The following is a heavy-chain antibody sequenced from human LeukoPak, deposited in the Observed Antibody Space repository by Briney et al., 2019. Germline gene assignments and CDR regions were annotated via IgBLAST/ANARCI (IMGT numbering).Heavy chain of an antibody. CDR3: ARDRDYGDYNTQDLFVY. CDR2: ISAYNGNT. Sequence: ASVKVSCKASGYTFTNFGISWVRQAPGQGLEWMGWISAYNGNTNYAQRLQGRVTMTTDTSTSTAYMELRSLRSDDTAVYYCARDRDYGDYNTQDLFVYWGQGTLVTVSS. J-gene: IGHJ4*02. CDR1: GYTFTNFG. D-gene: IGHD4-17*01. V-gene: IGHV1-18*01.